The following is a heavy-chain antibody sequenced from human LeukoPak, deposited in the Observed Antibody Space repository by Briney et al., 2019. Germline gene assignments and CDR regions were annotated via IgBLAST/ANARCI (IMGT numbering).Heavy chain of an antibody. CDR2: IYYSGST. J-gene: IGHJ4*02. CDR3: ARDSSGYYGFDY. CDR1: GGSINSGGYY. Sequence: SETLSLTCTVSGGSINSGGYYWSWIRQHPGKGLEWIGYIYYSGSTYYNPSLKSRVTISVDTSKNQFSLKLSSVTAADTAVYYCARDSSGYYGFDYWGQGTLVTVSS. D-gene: IGHD3-22*01. V-gene: IGHV4-31*03.